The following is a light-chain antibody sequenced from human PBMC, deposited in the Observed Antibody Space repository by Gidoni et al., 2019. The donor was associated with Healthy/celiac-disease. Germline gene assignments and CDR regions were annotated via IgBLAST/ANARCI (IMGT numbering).Light chain of an antibody. CDR1: QSISSY. J-gene: IGKJ1*01. V-gene: IGKV1-39*01. CDR2: AAS. Sequence: DSQLTQSPSSLSASVGDRVTITCRASQSISSYLNWYQQKPGKAPKLLSYAASSLQSGVPSRFSGSGSGTDFTLTISSLPPEDFATYYCQQSYSTRWTFXXXTKVEIK. CDR3: QQSYSTRWT.